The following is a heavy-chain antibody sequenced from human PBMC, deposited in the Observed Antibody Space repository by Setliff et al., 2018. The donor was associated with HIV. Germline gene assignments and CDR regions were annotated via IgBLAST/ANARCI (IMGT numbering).Heavy chain of an antibody. Sequence: KPGGSLRLSCAASGFTFSNYNMNWVRQAPGKGLEWVSSISSSGAYIYYIDSLKGRFSISRDNDKNSLYLQMNSLRAEDTAVYYCAREKDTGTSKKLFDCWGQGTLVTVSS. D-gene: IGHD5-18*01. CDR3: AREKDTGTSKKLFDC. CDR1: GFTFSNYN. CDR2: ISSSGAYI. J-gene: IGHJ4*02. V-gene: IGHV3-21*01.